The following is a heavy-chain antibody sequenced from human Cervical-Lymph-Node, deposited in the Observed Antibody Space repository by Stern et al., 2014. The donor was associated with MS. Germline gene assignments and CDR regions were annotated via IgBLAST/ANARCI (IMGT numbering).Heavy chain of an antibody. CDR2: IYPYDSDT. J-gene: IGHJ4*02. CDR3: ARHVQGFDY. Sequence: VQLVQSGAEVKKPGESLKISCKLSGYSFTIYYIAWVRQMPGKGLEWMGVIYPYDSDTTYSPSFQGQVTISADKSTTTASLQWSSLRASDTAMYYCARHVQGFDYWGQGTLVTVSS. CDR1: GYSFTIYY. V-gene: IGHV5-51*01.